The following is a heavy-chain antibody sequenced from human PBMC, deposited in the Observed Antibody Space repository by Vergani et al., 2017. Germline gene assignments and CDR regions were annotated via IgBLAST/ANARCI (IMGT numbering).Heavy chain of an antibody. D-gene: IGHD6-19*01. CDR2: IWYDGSNK. V-gene: IGHV3-33*01. Sequence: QVQLVESGGGVVQPGRSLRLSCAASGFTFSSYGMHWVRQAPGKGLEWVAVIWYDGSNKYYADSVKGRFTISRDNSKNTLYLQMNSLRAEDTAVYYCARGDNSSGWSYYFDCGGQGSLVTVSS. CDR1: GFTFSSYG. J-gene: IGHJ4*02. CDR3: ARGDNSSGWSYYFDC.